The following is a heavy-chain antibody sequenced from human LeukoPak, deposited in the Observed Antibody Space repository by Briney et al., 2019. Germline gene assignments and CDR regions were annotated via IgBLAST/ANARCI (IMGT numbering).Heavy chain of an antibody. CDR3: ARTVAAADNYYYYYMDV. D-gene: IGHD6-13*01. CDR2: ISAYNGNT. Sequence: ASVKVSCKASGYTFTSYSINWVRQAPGQGLEWMAWISAYNGNTNYAQKFHGRVTLTRDTSTSIAYMELRSLRSDDTAVYYCARTVAAADNYYYYYMDVWGKGTTVTVSS. V-gene: IGHV1-18*01. CDR1: GYTFTSYS. J-gene: IGHJ6*03.